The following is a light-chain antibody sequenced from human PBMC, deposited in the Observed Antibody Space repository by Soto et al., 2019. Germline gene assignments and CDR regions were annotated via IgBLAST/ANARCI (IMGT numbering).Light chain of an antibody. V-gene: IGLV1-44*01. CDR2: IDN. CDR3: ASWYDSMNGPV. J-gene: IGLJ2*01. CDR1: TSNIGSQT. Sequence: QSVLTQPPSASGTPGQRVSISCSGSTSNIGSQTVNWYQRLPGTAPKLLIYIDNQRPSGVPDRCSGSKSGTSASLAISWLQSEDEADYFCASWYDSMNGPVFGGGTKVTVL.